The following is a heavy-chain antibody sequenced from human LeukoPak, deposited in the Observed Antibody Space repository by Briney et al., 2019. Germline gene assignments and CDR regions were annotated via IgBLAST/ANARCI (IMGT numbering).Heavy chain of an antibody. Sequence: LPGGSLRLSCAASGFTFSDYGMVWVRQAPGKGLEWMAFIRFDGSTKYYADSVKDRFTISRDNSKNTLYLQMNSLRDEDTAVYYCARGGYSGYSYVGAVDFWGQGALVTVSS. CDR1: GFTFSDYG. D-gene: IGHD5-12*01. V-gene: IGHV3-30*02. CDR3: ARGGYSGYSYVGAVDF. CDR2: IRFDGSTK. J-gene: IGHJ4*02.